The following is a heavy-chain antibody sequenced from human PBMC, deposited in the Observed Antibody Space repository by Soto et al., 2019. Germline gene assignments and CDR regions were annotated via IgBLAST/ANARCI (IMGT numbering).Heavy chain of an antibody. CDR2: INHSGST. CDR1: GGSFSGYY. J-gene: IGHJ4*02. D-gene: IGHD2-15*01. V-gene: IGHV4-34*01. Sequence: PSETLSLTCAVYGGSFSGYYWSWIRQPPGKGLEWIGEINHSGSTNYNPSLKSRVTISVDTSKNQFSLKLSSVTAADTAVYYCARGHHRSPFDYWGQGTLVTVSS. CDR3: ARGHHRSPFDY.